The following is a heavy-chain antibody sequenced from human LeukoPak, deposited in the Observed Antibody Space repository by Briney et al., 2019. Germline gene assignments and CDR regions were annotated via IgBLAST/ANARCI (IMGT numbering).Heavy chain of an antibody. CDR2: IEYDGSEK. J-gene: IGHJ3*02. D-gene: IGHD4-17*01. Sequence: GGSLRLSCATSGFTFSNYWVNWVRQAPGKGLEWVANIEYDGSEKYYVDSVKGRFTISRDNAKNSLFLQMNSLRAEDTAVYYCARGQVTTLTWLASFDIWGQGTMVTVSS. V-gene: IGHV3-7*04. CDR3: ARGQVTTLTWLASFDI. CDR1: GFTFSNYW.